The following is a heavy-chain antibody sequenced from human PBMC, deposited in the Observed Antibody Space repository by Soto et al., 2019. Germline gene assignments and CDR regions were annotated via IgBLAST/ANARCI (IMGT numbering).Heavy chain of an antibody. J-gene: IGHJ4*02. CDR3: ARLHPLVGAYYYFDY. D-gene: IGHD1-26*01. Sequence: QVQLQESGPGLVKPSETLSLTCTVSGGSISSYYWSWIRQPAGKGLEWIGRIYTSGSTNYNPSLKSRVTMSVDTSKNQFSLKLSSVTAADTAVYYCARLHPLVGAYYYFDYWGQGTLVTVSS. V-gene: IGHV4-4*07. CDR2: IYTSGST. CDR1: GGSISSYY.